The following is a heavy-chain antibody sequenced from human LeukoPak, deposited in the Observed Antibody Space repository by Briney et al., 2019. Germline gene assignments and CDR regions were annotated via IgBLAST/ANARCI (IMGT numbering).Heavy chain of an antibody. CDR1: GGTFNSYA. V-gene: IGHV1-69*01. Sequence: GASVKVSCKASGGTFNSYAISWVRRAPGQGLEWMGGIIPIFGTANYAQKFQGRVTITADESTSTAYMELSSLRSEDTAVYYCACGGDIVVPGYWGQGTLVTVSS. CDR3: ACGGDIVVPGY. CDR2: IIPIFGTA. D-gene: IGHD2-2*01. J-gene: IGHJ4*02.